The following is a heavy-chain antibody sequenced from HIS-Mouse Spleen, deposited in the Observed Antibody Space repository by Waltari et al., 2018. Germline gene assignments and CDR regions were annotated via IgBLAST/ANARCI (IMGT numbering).Heavy chain of an antibody. CDR2: IWDDGSNK. Sequence: QVPLVESGGGVVQPGRSLRLSCAASGFTFSSYAMSWGRKAPGKGVEWVEVIWDDGSNKYYADSVKGRFTISRDNSKNTVYMQMNSLRAEDTAVYYCARDQDSGSYYYYYGMDVWGQGTTVTVSS. CDR3: ARDQDSGSYYYYYGMDV. J-gene: IGHJ6*02. D-gene: IGHD1-26*01. CDR1: GFTFSSYA. V-gene: IGHV3-33*01.